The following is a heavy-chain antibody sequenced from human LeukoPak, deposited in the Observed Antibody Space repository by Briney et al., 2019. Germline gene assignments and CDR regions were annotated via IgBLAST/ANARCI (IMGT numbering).Heavy chain of an antibody. Sequence: GGSLRLSCAASGFTFSNYAMSWVRQAPGKGLEWVSVISGSGGSTYYADSVKGRFTISRDNSKNTLYLQMNSLRAEDMAVYYCAKLGILTGHYYFDYWGQGTLLTVSS. CDR1: GFTFSNYA. CDR2: ISGSGGST. V-gene: IGHV3-23*01. CDR3: AKLGILTGHYYFDY. D-gene: IGHD3-9*01. J-gene: IGHJ4*02.